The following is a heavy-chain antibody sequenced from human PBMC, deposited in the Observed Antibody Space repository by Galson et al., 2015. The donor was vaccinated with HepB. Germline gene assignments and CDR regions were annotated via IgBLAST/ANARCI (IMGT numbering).Heavy chain of an antibody. CDR2: ISVTGDHT. CDR1: GFTFTRYA. J-gene: IGHJ4*02. V-gene: IGHV3-23*01. D-gene: IGHD3-16*01. Sequence: SLRLSCAASGFTFTRYAINWVRQAPGKGLDWVSSISVTGDHTCYGDSVKGRFTLSRDNSKNMVFLQMHTLRAEDTAVYYCAKVAILGATPHYFDYLGQGTLVTVSS. CDR3: AKVAILGATPHYFDY.